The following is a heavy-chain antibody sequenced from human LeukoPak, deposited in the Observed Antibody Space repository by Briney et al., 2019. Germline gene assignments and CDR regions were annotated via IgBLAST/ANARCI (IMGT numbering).Heavy chain of an antibody. J-gene: IGHJ4*02. V-gene: IGHV3-23*01. CDR3: AKDRITMVRGEGYFDY. D-gene: IGHD3-10*01. CDR2: ISDSGGST. Sequence: PGGALRLSCAAAGFTFSSYAMSLVRPAPGKGGGGVSVISDSGGSTYYADSVKGRFTISRDNSKNTLYLQMNSLRAEDTAVYYCAKDRITMVRGEGYFDYWGQGTLVTVSS. CDR1: GFTFSSYA.